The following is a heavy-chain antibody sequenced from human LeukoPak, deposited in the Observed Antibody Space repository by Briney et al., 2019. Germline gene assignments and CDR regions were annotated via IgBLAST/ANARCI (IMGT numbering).Heavy chain of an antibody. J-gene: IGHJ3*02. CDR1: GFIFSSYS. Sequence: GGSLRLSCVASGFIFSSYSMNWVRQAPGKGLEWVSSITSSSTYIYYVDSAKGRFTISRDNAKSSLYLQMYGLRAEDTAVYYCARARIRPYYYDTSGYRNDAFDIWGQGTMVTVSS. V-gene: IGHV3-21*06. CDR3: ARARIRPYYYDTSGYRNDAFDI. D-gene: IGHD3-22*01. CDR2: ITSSSTYI.